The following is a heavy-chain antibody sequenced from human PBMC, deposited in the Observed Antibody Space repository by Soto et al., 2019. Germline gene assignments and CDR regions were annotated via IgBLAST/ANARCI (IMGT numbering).Heavy chain of an antibody. Sequence: QVQLVESGGGVVQPGRSLRLSCAASGFIFSDYAMHWVRQAPGKGLEWVAVISYGGDNKYYADSVRGRFAISRDNLKNKLYLQMNSLNPQDTAVYHCAKARHSTSWYGVEADFWGQGTLVTVSS. CDR1: GFIFSDYA. CDR3: AKARHSTSWYGVEADF. V-gene: IGHV3-30*09. J-gene: IGHJ4*02. CDR2: ISYGGDNK. D-gene: IGHD6-13*01.